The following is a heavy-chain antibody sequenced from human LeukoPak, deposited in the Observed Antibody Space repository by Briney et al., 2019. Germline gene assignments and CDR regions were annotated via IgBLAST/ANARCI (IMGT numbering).Heavy chain of an antibody. CDR3: ARDYYYGMDV. CDR1: GFTFGNYD. Sequence: GGSLRLSCAASGFTFGNYDMHWVRQTTGKGLEWVSAIGTAGDTYYPGSVKGRFTISRENAKNSLYLQMNSLRAGDTAVYYCARDYYYGMDVWGQGTTVTVSS. J-gene: IGHJ6*02. CDR2: IGTAGDT. V-gene: IGHV3-13*01.